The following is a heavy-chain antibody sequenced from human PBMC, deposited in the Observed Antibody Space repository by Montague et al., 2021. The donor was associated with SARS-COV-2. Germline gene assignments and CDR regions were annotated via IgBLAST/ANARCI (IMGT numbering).Heavy chain of an antibody. D-gene: IGHD3-9*01. J-gene: IGHJ6*02. CDR3: ARDPRYYDILTGYFLTDNSFFMLGGMDV. CDR2: ISYDGSNK. CDR1: GFTFSSYA. Sequence: SLRLSCAASGFTFSSYAMHWVRQAPGKGLEWVAVISYDGSNKYYADSVKGRFTISRDNSKNPLYLQMNSLRAEDTAVYYCARDPRYYDILTGYFLTDNSFFMLGGMDVWGQGTTVTVSS. V-gene: IGHV3-30-3*01.